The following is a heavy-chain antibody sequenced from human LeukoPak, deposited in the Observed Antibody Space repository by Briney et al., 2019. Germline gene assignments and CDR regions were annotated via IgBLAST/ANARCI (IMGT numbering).Heavy chain of an antibody. CDR1: DGSINTYD. CDR2: ICYSGST. D-gene: IGHD3-22*01. Sequence: SETLSLTCTVSDGSINTYDWSWIRQPPGKGLEWIGYICYSGSTIYNPFLKSRVTISLDTSRNQFSLKLNSATAADTAVYYCAGEHRGGYRFDYWAQGTLVTVSS. V-gene: IGHV4-59*01. CDR3: AGEHRGGYRFDY. J-gene: IGHJ4*02.